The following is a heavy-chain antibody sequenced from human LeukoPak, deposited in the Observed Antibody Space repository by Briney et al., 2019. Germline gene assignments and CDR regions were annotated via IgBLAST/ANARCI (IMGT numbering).Heavy chain of an antibody. J-gene: IGHJ5*01. V-gene: IGHV1-2*02. D-gene: IGHD1-26*01. CDR3: ARASGSYWWFDS. Sequence: ASVKVSCKASGYTFTGYYLHWVRQAPRQGLEWMGCVNPDSGDTNYAQKFQGSVTMTRDTSTSTVYMELSRLRSDDTAVYYCARASGSYWWFDSWGQGTLVTVSS. CDR2: VNPDSGDT. CDR1: GYTFTGYY.